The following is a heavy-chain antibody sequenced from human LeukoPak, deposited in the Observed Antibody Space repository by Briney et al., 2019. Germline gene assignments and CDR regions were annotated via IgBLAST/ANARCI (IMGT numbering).Heavy chain of an antibody. J-gene: IGHJ4*02. Sequence: GRSLRLSCAASGFTFNNYAMSWVRQAPGKGPEWVSTLSGSGGSTYYTDSVKGRFTISRDNFKNTLYLRMNSLRAEDSAVYSCAKMSKYYYDSSGYFDYWGQGALVTVSS. CDR3: AKMSKYYYDSSGYFDY. V-gene: IGHV3-23*01. CDR1: GFTFNNYA. D-gene: IGHD3-22*01. CDR2: LSGSGGST.